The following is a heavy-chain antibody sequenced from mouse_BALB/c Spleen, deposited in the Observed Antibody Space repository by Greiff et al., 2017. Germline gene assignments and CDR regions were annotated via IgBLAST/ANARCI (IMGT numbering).Heavy chain of an antibody. CDR2: ISSGGGST. V-gene: IGHV5-12-1*01. CDR1: GFAFSSYD. D-gene: IGHD2-4*01. Sequence: EVQVVESGGGLVKPGGSLKLSCAASGFAFSSYDMSWVRQTPEKRLEWVAYISSGGGSTYYPDTVKGRFTISRDNAKNTLYLQMSSLKSEDTAMYYCARHERDYDGSYFDYWGQGTTLTVSS. J-gene: IGHJ2*01. CDR3: ARHERDYDGSYFDY.